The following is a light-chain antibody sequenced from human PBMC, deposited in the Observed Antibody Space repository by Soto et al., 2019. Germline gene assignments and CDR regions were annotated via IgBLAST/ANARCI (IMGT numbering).Light chain of an antibody. V-gene: IGLV1-40*01. J-gene: IGLJ2*01. CDR1: SSNIGAGYD. CDR2: GNN. Sequence: QSVLTQPPSVSGAPGQRVTISCTGSSSNIGAGYDVHWYQQLPGTAPKLLIYGNNDRPSGVPDRFSGSKSGTSASLAITGLQAEDEADYYCQSYDSCLRWLFGGGTKVTVL. CDR3: QSYDSCLRWL.